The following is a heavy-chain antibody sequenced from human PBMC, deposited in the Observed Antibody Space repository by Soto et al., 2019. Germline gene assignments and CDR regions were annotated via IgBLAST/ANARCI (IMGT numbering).Heavy chain of an antibody. CDR1: GVTFSDYY. CDR2: ISSSSTYI. V-gene: IGHV3-11*06. D-gene: IGHD3-22*01. Sequence: GGSLRLSCSASGVTFSDYYMSWVRQAPGEGLGWLSYISSSSTYINYADSVKGRFTISRDNAKNSLYLQMNSLRAEDTAVYYCARYDSSGYYIDYWGQGTLVTVSS. J-gene: IGHJ4*01. CDR3: ARYDSSGYYIDY.